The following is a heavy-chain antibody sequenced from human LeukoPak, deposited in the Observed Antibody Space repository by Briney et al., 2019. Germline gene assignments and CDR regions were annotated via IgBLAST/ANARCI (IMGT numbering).Heavy chain of an antibody. J-gene: IGHJ4*02. CDR1: GFTFDDYA. V-gene: IGHV3-9*01. CDR3: AKSLGRVVHFDY. D-gene: IGHD3-16*01. Sequence: GGSLRLSCAASGFTFDDYAMHWVRQPPGKGLEWVSGISWNGGSIGYADSVKGRFTISRDNAKNALYLQMNSLRAEDTALYYCAKSLGRVVHFDYWGQGTLVTVSS. CDR2: ISWNGGSI.